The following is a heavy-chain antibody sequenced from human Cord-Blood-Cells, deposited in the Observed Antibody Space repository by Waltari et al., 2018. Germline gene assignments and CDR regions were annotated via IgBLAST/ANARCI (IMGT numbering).Heavy chain of an antibody. CDR1: GGSFSGYY. CDR3: ARDITGTTFSDY. D-gene: IGHD1-7*01. V-gene: IGHV4-34*01. J-gene: IGHJ4*02. Sequence: QVQLQQWGAGLLKPSETLSLPCAVYGGSFSGYYWRWTRQPPGKGLEWIGEINHSGSTNYNPSLKSRVTISVDTSKNQFSLKLSSVTAADTAVYYCARDITGTTFSDYWGQGTLVTVSS. CDR2: INHSGST.